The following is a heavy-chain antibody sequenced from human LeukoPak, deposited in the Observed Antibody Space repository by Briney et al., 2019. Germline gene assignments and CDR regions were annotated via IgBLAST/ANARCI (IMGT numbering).Heavy chain of an antibody. J-gene: IGHJ6*03. V-gene: IGHV3-30*02. Sequence: PGGSLRLSCAASGFTFSSYGMHWVRQAPGKGLEWVAFIRYDGSNKYYADSVKGRFTISRDNSKNTLYLQMNSLRAEDTAVYYCAKVPNSIKNYYYYYMDVWGKGTTVTVSS. CDR3: AKVPNSIKNYYYYYMDV. CDR2: IRYDGSNK. D-gene: IGHD3-9*01. CDR1: GFTFSSYG.